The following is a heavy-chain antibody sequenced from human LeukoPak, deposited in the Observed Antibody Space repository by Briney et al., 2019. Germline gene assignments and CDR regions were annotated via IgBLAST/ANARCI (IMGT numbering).Heavy chain of an antibody. Sequence: SETLSLTWTVSSGSISSGGYYWSWIRQHPGKGLEWIGYIYYSGSTYYNPSLKSRVTMSVDSSKNQFSLKLSSVTAADTAVYYCARGAPYYFDYWGQGTLVTVSS. CDR3: ARGAPYYFDY. CDR1: SGSISSGGYY. CDR2: IYYSGST. J-gene: IGHJ4*02. V-gene: IGHV4-31*02.